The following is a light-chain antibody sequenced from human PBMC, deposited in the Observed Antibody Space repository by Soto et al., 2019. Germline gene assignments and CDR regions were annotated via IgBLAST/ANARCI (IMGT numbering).Light chain of an antibody. V-gene: IGKV3-20*01. CDR2: GAS. Sequence: EIVLTQSPGTLSLSPGERATLSCRASQSVRSSYLAWYQQSPGQAPRLLIYGASSRSTGMPDRFSGSGSGTAFTLTITRLETEDFALYYCKQFGSSPTFGQGTKLEIE. CDR1: QSVRSSY. CDR3: KQFGSSPT. J-gene: IGKJ2*01.